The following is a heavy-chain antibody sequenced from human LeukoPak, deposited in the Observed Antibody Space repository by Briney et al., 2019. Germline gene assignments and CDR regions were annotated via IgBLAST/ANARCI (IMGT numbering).Heavy chain of an antibody. CDR1: GFTFSNYA. D-gene: IGHD3-22*01. J-gene: IGHJ4*02. CDR3: AKKGYYDGSGYYMYYFDH. Sequence: GTSLRLSCAASGFTFSNYAMHWVRQAPGKGLEWVAVIPYDESNKYYADSVEGRFTISRDNSKNTLYLQMNSLRAEDTAVYYCAKKGYYDGSGYYMYYFDHWGQGTLVTVSS. V-gene: IGHV3-30*04. CDR2: IPYDESNK.